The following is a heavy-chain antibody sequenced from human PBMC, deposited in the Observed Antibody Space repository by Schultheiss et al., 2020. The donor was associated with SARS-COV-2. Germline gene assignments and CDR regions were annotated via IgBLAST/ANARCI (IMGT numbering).Heavy chain of an antibody. CDR3: ARDRRFDP. CDR1: GFTFSSYG. Sequence: GESLKISCAASGFTFSSYGMHWVRQAPGKGLEWVAVISYDGSNKYYADSVKGRFTISRDNSKNTLYLQMNSLRAEDTAVYYCARDRRFDPWGQGTLVTVSS. J-gene: IGHJ5*02. V-gene: IGHV3-30*03. CDR2: ISYDGSNK.